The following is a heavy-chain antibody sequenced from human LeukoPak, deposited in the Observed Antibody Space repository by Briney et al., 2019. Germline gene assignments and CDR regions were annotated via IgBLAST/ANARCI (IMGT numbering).Heavy chain of an antibody. V-gene: IGHV1-69*04. CDR2: ITPILGIA. D-gene: IGHD5-18*01. CDR3: ARGPMVNRFDY. Sequence: ASVKVSCKASGGTFSNYAISWVRQAPGQGLEWMGRITPILGIANYAQKFQGRVTITADKSTSTAYMELSSLRSEDTAVYYCARGPMVNRFDYWGQGTLVTVSS. J-gene: IGHJ4*02. CDR1: GGTFSNYA.